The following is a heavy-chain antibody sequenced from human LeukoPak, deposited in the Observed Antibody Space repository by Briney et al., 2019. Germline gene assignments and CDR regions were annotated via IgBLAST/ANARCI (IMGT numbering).Heavy chain of an antibody. J-gene: IGHJ4*02. CDR2: IIPIFGTA. CDR1: GGTFSSYA. V-gene: IGHV1-69*13. D-gene: IGHD3-10*01. Sequence: ASVKVSCTASGGTFSSYAISWVRQAPGQGLEWMGGIIPIFGTANYAQKFQGRVTITADESTSTAYMELSSLRSEDTAVYYCARGRPSYGSMDFDYWGQGTLVTVSS. CDR3: ARGRPSYGSMDFDY.